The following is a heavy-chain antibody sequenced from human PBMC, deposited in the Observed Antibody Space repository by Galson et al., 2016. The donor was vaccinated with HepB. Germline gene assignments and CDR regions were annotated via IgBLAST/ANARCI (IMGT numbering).Heavy chain of an antibody. D-gene: IGHD5/OR15-5a*01. J-gene: IGHJ4*02. CDR1: GFSLSTSRLA. Sequence: ALVKPTQTLTLTCTFSGFSLSTSRLAVGWIRQPPGKALEWPAHIYWDEDKRYNPSLKSRLTITKDTSRNHVVLTMTNMDPVDTATYYCARRAIVCAHFDYWGQGILVTVSS. V-gene: IGHV2-5*02. CDR3: ARRAIVCAHFDY. CDR2: IYWDEDK.